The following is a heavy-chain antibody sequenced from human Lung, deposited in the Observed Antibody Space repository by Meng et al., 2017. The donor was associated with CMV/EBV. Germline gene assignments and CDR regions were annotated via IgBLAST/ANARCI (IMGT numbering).Heavy chain of an antibody. CDR2: IRYDGGNK. CDR1: GFNFKSYG. Sequence: GESLKISCAASGFNFKSYGMHWVRQAPGKGLEWVAFIRYDGGNKNYEESEKGRFTISRDNSKNTLYLQMNSLTVEDTALYYCAKSSNSVPRGFDTWGQGALVTVSS. CDR3: AKSSNSVPRGFDT. V-gene: IGHV3-30*02. D-gene: IGHD2-15*01. J-gene: IGHJ5*02.